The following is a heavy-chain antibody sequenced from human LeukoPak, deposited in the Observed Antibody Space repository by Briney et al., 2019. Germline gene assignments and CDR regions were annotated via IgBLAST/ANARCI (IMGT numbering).Heavy chain of an antibody. CDR3: ARGQHRVDYSNDGFDI. CDR2: ISSSSTYI. CDR1: GFTFSSYS. V-gene: IGHV3-21*01. J-gene: IGHJ3*02. D-gene: IGHD2-2*01. Sequence: GGSLRLSCAASGFTFSSYSMNWVRQAPGKGLEWVSFISSSSTYIYYADSVRGRFTISRDNSKNTLYLQMNSLRAEDTAVYYCARGQHRVDYSNDGFDIWGQGTMVTVSS.